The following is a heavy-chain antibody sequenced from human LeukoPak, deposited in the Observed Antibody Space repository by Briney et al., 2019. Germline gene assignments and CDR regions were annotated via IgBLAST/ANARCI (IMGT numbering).Heavy chain of an antibody. CDR3: ARDRCSGGACYSFDF. J-gene: IGHJ4*02. Sequence: KPGGSLRLSCAASGFNSDDYGMNWVRQAPGRGLEWVSSISRSSSHIYFADSVKGRFTISRDNAKNSLYLQVNSLRTEDTAVYYCARDRCSGGACYSFDFWGQGTLVAVSS. D-gene: IGHD2-15*01. CDR1: GFNSDDYG. V-gene: IGHV3-21*06. CDR2: ISRSSSHI.